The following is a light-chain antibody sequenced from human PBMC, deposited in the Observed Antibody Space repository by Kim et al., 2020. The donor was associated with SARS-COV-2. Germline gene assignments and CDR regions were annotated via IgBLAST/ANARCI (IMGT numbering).Light chain of an antibody. Sequence: LSPGERAALTCRASQSVSSYLAWYQQKPGQAPRLLIYDASNRATGIPARFSGSGSGTDFTLTISSLEPEDFAVYYCQQRSNWPLTFGGGTKVDIK. J-gene: IGKJ4*01. CDR2: DAS. CDR3: QQRSNWPLT. CDR1: QSVSSY. V-gene: IGKV3-11*01.